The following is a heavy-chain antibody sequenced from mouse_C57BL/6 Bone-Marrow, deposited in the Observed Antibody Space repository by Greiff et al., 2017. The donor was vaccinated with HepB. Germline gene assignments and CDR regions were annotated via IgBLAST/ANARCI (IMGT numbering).Heavy chain of an antibody. CDR3: ARCYDYDAENYFDY. J-gene: IGHJ2*01. CDR2: IYWDDDK. CDR1: GFSLSTSGMG. V-gene: IGHV8-12*01. Sequence: QVTLKVSGPGILQSSQTLSLTCSFSGFSLSTSGMGVSWLRQPSGKGLEWLAHIYWDDDKRYNPSQKSRLTISKATSRNQVFLKSTSMDTSDTATYYCARCYDYDAENYFDYWGQGTTLTVSS. D-gene: IGHD2-4*01.